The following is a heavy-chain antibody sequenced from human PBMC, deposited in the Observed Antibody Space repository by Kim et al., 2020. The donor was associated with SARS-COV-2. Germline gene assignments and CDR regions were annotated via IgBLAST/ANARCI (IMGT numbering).Heavy chain of an antibody. J-gene: IGHJ6*02. D-gene: IGHD3-10*01. CDR3: ASCMVRGVITPYYYYGMDV. Sequence: ASVKVSCKASGYTFTSYGISWVRQAPGQGLEWMGWISAYNGNTNYAQKLQGRVTMTTDTSTSTAYMELRSLRSDDTAVYYCASCMVRGVITPYYYYGMDVWGQGTTVTVSS. V-gene: IGHV1-18*01. CDR1: GYTFTSYG. CDR2: ISAYNGNT.